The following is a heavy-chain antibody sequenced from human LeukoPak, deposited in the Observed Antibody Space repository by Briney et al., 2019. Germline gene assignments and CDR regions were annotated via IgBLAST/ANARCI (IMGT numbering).Heavy chain of an antibody. CDR1: GLTFSDNY. J-gene: IGHJ4*02. CDR2: IYAGGST. Sequence: PGGSLRLSCAASGLTFSDNYMTWVRQAPGKGLAWVSVIYAGGSTFYADSVKGRFTISRDNSKNTVYLQMNSLRDEDTAVYYCARDRAYDSSGYAFDFWGEGTLVSVSS. D-gene: IGHD3-22*01. V-gene: IGHV3-66*02. CDR3: ARDRAYDSSGYAFDF.